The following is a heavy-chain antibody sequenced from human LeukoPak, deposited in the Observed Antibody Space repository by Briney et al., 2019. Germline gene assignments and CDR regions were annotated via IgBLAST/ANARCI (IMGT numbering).Heavy chain of an antibody. Sequence: GRSLRLSCAASGFTFSSYAMHWVRQAPGKGLEWVAVISYDGSNKYYADSVKGRFTISRDSSKNTPYLQMNSLRAEDTAVYYCARVGGNSGSAYWGQGTLVTVSS. CDR1: GFTFSSYA. CDR3: ARVGGNSGSAY. V-gene: IGHV3-30-3*01. J-gene: IGHJ4*02. CDR2: ISYDGSNK. D-gene: IGHD2-21*02.